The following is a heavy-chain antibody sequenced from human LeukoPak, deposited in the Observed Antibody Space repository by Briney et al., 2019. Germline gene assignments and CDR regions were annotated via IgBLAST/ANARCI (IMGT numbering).Heavy chain of an antibody. D-gene: IGHD3-16*01. V-gene: IGHV4-34*01. CDR1: GGSFSAYY. J-gene: IGHJ4*02. CDR2: INHSGGT. CDR3: AREGRSRASTGGDLDY. Sequence: SETLSLTCGVYGGSFSAYYWSWIRQSPGKGLEGIGEINHSGGTNYNPSLKSRVAISVHTSKNQFSPKLNSVTAADTAVYYCAREGRSRASTGGDLDYWGQGTLVTVSS.